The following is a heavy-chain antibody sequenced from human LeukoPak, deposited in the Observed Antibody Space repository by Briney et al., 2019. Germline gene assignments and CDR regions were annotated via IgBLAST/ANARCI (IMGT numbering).Heavy chain of an antibody. Sequence: PSETLSLTCTVSGGSISSYYWRWIRQPPGKGLEWIGYIYYSGSTNYNPSLKSRVTISVDTSKNQFSLKLSSVTAADTAVYYCARAVPMTTVTLNWFDPWGQGTLVTVSS. V-gene: IGHV4-59*01. CDR2: IYYSGST. CDR1: GGSISSYY. J-gene: IGHJ5*02. CDR3: ARAVPMTTVTLNWFDP. D-gene: IGHD4-17*01.